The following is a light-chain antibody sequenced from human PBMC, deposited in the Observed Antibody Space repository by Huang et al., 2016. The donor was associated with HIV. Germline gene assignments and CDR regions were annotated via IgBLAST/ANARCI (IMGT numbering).Light chain of an antibody. CDR2: AAS. CDR1: QSVASTF. CDR3: HQYAASPGT. Sequence: EIVLTQSPGTLSLSPGERATLSCRASQSVASTFLAWYQQRPGQAPRLLIYAASTMATGIPDRFSGSGSGTDFSLTISRLEPEDFEVYYCHQYAASPGTFGQGTKLEI. V-gene: IGKV3-20*01. J-gene: IGKJ2*01.